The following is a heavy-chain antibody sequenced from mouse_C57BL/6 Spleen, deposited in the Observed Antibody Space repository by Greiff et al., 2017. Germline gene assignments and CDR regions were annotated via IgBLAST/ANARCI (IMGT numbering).Heavy chain of an antibody. CDR3: ARGGLLYWYFDV. CDR2: INPNNGGT. J-gene: IGHJ1*03. V-gene: IGHV1-26*01. D-gene: IGHD3-3*01. Sequence: EVKLQQSGPELVKPGASVKISCKASGYTFTDYYMNWVKQSHGKSLEWIGDINPNNGGTSYNQKFKGKATLTVDKSSSTAYMELRSLTSEDSAVYYCARGGLLYWYFDVWGTGTTVTVSS. CDR1: GYTFTDYY.